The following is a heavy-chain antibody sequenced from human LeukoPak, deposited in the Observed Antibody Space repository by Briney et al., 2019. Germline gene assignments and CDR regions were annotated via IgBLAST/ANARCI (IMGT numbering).Heavy chain of an antibody. J-gene: IGHJ3*02. D-gene: IGHD2-2*01. V-gene: IGHV4-34*03. Sequence: SETLSLTCAVYGGSFSGYYWSWIRQPPGKGLEWIGEINHSGSTNYNPSLKSRVTISVDTSKNQFSLNLTSVTAADTAVYYCCRTSSTGAFDIWGQGTMVTVSS. CDR3: CRTSSTGAFDI. CDR2: INHSGST. CDR1: GGSFSGYY.